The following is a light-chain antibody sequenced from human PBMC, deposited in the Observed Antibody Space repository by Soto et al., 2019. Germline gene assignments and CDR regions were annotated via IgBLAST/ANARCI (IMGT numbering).Light chain of an antibody. CDR3: CSYAGNSEV. Sequence: QSALTQPASVSGSPGQSITIPCTGTSGDVGSYNLVSWYQQHPGKAPKLLIYEVTERPSGVSNRFSGSKSGSTASRTISGLQPDDEADYYCCSYAGNSEVFGTGTKLTVL. V-gene: IGLV2-23*02. CDR2: EVT. CDR1: SGDVGSYNL. J-gene: IGLJ1*01.